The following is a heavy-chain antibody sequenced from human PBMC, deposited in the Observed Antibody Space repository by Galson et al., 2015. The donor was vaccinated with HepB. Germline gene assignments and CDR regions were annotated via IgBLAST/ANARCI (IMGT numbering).Heavy chain of an antibody. CDR3: AKALVEEGEGDFDY. J-gene: IGHJ4*02. Sequence: SLRLSCAASGFTFSDYYMNWIRQAPGKGLEWVSYISSSSSYTNYADSVKGRFTISRDNVKNSLYLQLNSLRAEDTAVYYCAKALVEEGEGDFDYWGQGTLVTVSS. V-gene: IGHV3-11*05. D-gene: IGHD3-16*01. CDR1: GFTFSDYY. CDR2: ISSSSSYT.